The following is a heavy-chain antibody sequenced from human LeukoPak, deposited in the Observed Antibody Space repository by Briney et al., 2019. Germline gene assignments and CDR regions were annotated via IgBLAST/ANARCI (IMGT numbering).Heavy chain of an antibody. D-gene: IGHD3-9*01. V-gene: IGHV4-39*01. Sequence: PSETLSLTCTATGGSISSSSYYWGWIRQPPGKGLARIGSIYYSGSTYYNPSLKSRVTISVDTSTNQFSLKLSSVTAADTAVYFFFQAEDGIRYFDWLPHYFDYWGQGTLVTVSS. CDR1: GGSISSSSYY. CDR2: IYYSGST. CDR3: FQAEDGIRYFDWLPHYFDY. J-gene: IGHJ4*02.